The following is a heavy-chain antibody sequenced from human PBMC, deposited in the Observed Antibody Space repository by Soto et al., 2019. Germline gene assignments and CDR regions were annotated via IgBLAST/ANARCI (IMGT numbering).Heavy chain of an antibody. Sequence: QVQLVQSGTEVKKPGSSVKVSCKASGGTFRNYPINWVRQAPGQGLEWMGSIFPLTDIPDYAQNFQARLTXXXDXPTSTAYMELSSLTSDDTAMYFCARGPLVVLNYFESWGQGTLVTVSS. J-gene: IGHJ4*02. V-gene: IGHV1-69*02. CDR2: IFPLTDIP. CDR1: GGTFRNYP. CDR3: ARGPLVVLNYFES.